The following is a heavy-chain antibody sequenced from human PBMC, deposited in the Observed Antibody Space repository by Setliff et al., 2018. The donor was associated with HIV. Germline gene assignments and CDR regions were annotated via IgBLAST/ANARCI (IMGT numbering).Heavy chain of an antibody. J-gene: IGHJ5*02. CDR2: IHYSGRT. V-gene: IGHV4-31*11. D-gene: IGHD2-15*01. Sequence: SETLSLTCAVSGYSISSAYYWGWFRQYPEKGLEWIGWIHYSGRTNFNPSLRSRATISFDTSKNQFSLNLTSVTAADTAVYYCARAPFRGGSFGWFDPWGQGTLVTVSS. CDR3: ARAPFRGGSFGWFDP. CDR1: GYSISSAYY.